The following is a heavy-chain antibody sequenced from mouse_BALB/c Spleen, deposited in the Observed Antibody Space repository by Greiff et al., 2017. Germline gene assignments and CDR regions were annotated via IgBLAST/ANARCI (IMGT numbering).Heavy chain of an antibody. Sequence: EVKLVESGGDLVKPGGSLKLSCAASGFTFSSYGMSWVRQTPDKRLEWVATISSGGSYTYYPDSVKGRFTISRDNAKNTLYLQMSSLKSEDTAMYYCARHEDRFYGSSYAMDYWGQGTSVTVSS. V-gene: IGHV5-6*01. CDR2: ISSGGSYT. J-gene: IGHJ4*01. D-gene: IGHD1-1*01. CDR3: ARHEDRFYGSSYAMDY. CDR1: GFTFSSYG.